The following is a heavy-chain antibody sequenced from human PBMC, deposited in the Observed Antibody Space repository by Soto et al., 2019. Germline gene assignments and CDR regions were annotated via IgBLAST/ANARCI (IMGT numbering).Heavy chain of an antibody. V-gene: IGHV4-31*03. CDR1: GGSISSGGYY. CDR3: ARVAGYYGSGSSIRDYYFDY. CDR2: IYYSGST. D-gene: IGHD3-10*01. J-gene: IGHJ4*02. Sequence: SETLSLTCTVSGGSISSGGYYWSWIRQHPGKGLEWIGYIYYSGSTYYNPSLKSRVTISVDTSKNQFSLKLSSVTAADTAVYYCARVAGYYGSGSSIRDYYFDYWGQGTLVTVS.